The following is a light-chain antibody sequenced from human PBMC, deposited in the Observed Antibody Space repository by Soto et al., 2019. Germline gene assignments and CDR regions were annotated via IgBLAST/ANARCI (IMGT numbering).Light chain of an antibody. Sequence: QSVLTQPPSASGALGQRVTISCSGGSSNIGSNTVNWYQQPPGTAPKLLICSTDQRPSGVPDRFSGSKSGTSASRAISGLQSEDEADYYCATWDGSLTGYVFGTGTKLTGL. CDR2: STD. CDR3: ATWDGSLTGYV. J-gene: IGLJ1*01. CDR1: SSNIGSNT. V-gene: IGLV1-44*01.